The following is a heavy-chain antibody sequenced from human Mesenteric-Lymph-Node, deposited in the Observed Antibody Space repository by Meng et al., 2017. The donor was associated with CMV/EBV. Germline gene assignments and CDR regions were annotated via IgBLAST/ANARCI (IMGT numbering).Heavy chain of an antibody. CDR2: IYSGGST. V-gene: IGHV3-66*02. CDR3: ASGYSSIAARNRRWFDS. Sequence: GGSLRPSCAASGFTVSSNYMSWVRQAPGKGLEWVSVIYSGGSTYYADSVKVRFTISRDNSKNTLYLQMINLRAEDTAVYYCASGYSSIAARNRRWFDSWGQGTLVTVSS. J-gene: IGHJ5*01. CDR1: GFTVSSNY. D-gene: IGHD6-6*01.